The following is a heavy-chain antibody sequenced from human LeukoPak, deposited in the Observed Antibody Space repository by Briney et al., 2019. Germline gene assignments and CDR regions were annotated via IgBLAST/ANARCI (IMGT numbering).Heavy chain of an antibody. CDR3: AKTYYYDSSGYYPFDY. V-gene: IGHV5-51*01. Sequence: GESLKISCQGSGYSFTSYWIGWVRQMPGKGLEWMGIIYPGDSDTRYSPSFQGQVTISADKSISTAYLQWSSLKASDTAMYYCAKTYYYDSSGYYPFDYWGQGTLVTVSS. CDR1: GYSFTSYW. J-gene: IGHJ4*02. D-gene: IGHD3-22*01. CDR2: IYPGDSDT.